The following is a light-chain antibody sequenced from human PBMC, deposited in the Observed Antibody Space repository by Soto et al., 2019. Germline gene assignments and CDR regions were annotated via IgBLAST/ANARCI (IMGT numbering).Light chain of an antibody. CDR2: VAS. V-gene: IGKV1-39*01. Sequence: DIQMTQSPFSLSASVGDRVTITCRASQSIGSSLSWYQQKPGGAPKLLIHVASSLQTGVPPRFSGRGSGTGFTLTITSLQPEDCAVYYCHQRSNWRTFGQGTKVEI. CDR1: QSIGSS. J-gene: IGKJ1*01. CDR3: HQRSNWRT.